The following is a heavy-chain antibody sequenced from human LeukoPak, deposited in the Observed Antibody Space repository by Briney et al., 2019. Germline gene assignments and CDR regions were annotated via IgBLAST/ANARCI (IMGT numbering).Heavy chain of an antibody. CDR3: ARGSEYSGTPGAFDI. V-gene: IGHV3-21*01. J-gene: IGHJ3*02. D-gene: IGHD1-26*01. CDR1: GFTFSSYS. Sequence: GGSLRLSCAASGFTFSSYSMNWVRQAPGKGLEWVSSISSSSSYIYYADSVKGRFTISRDNAKNSLYLRMNSLRAEDTAVYYCARGSEYSGTPGAFDIWGQGTMVTVSS. CDR2: ISSSSSYI.